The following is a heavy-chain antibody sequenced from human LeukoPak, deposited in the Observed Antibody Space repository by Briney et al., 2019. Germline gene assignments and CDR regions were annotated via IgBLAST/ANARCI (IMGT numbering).Heavy chain of an antibody. Sequence: GGSLRLSCAASGFTFSSYSTNWVRQAPGKGLEWVSYISSLSGTINYADSVKGRFIISRDNAKNSMFLQMNSLRAEDTAVYYCVRDQGGAVSYWGQGTLVTASS. CDR1: GFTFSSYS. J-gene: IGHJ4*02. D-gene: IGHD3-16*01. CDR2: ISSLSGTI. CDR3: VRDQGGAVSY. V-gene: IGHV3-48*01.